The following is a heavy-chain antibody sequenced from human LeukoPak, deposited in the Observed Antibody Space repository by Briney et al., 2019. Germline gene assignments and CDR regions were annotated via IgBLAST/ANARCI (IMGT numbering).Heavy chain of an antibody. CDR3: ARRVVVPAAHYDYYYYMDV. D-gene: IGHD2-2*01. CDR2: IYPGDSDT. Sequence: GESLKISCKGSGYSFTSYWIGWVRQMPGKGLEWMGIIYPGDSDTRYSPSSQGQVTISADKSISTAYLQWSSLKASDTAMYYCARRVVVPAAHYDYYYYMDVWGKGTTVTVSS. CDR1: GYSFTSYW. J-gene: IGHJ6*03. V-gene: IGHV5-51*01.